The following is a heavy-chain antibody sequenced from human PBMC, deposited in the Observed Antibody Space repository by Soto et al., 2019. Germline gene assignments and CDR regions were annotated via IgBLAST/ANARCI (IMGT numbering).Heavy chain of an antibody. J-gene: IGHJ6*02. CDR2: ISGSGGST. CDR3: AKVAVAGTLDYYYGMDV. V-gene: IGHV3-23*01. CDR1: GFTFSSYA. D-gene: IGHD6-19*01. Sequence: EVQLLESGGGLVQPGGSLRLSCAASGFTFSSYAMSWVRQAPGKGLEWVSAISGSGGSTYYADSVKGRFTISRDNSKNTLYLQMNSLRAEDTAVYYCAKVAVAGTLDYYYGMDVWGQGTTVTVSS.